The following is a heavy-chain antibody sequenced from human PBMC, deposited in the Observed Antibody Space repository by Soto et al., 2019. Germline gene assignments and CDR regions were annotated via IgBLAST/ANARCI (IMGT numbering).Heavy chain of an antibody. CDR2: IYYTGST. CDR1: AGSITSSGYY. CDR3: ARRGGAAPFDY. Sequence: SETLSLTCTVSAGSITSSGYYWDWIRQPPGKGLEWIGTIYYTGSTYYNPSLKSRVTISVDTSKNLFSLRLTSVTAAAAALYSCARRGGAAPFDYWGQGTLVTVPQ. J-gene: IGHJ4*02. V-gene: IGHV4-39*01. D-gene: IGHD2-15*01.